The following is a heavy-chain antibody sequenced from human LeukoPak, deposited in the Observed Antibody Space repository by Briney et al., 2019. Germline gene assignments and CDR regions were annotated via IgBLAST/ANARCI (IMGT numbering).Heavy chain of an antibody. CDR1: GYTLTSYG. CDR2: ISAYNGNT. V-gene: IGHV1-18*01. J-gene: IGHJ5*02. D-gene: IGHD6-6*01. CDR3: AREAEYSSSSWFDP. Sequence: ASVKVSCTASGYTLTSYGISWVRQAPGQGLEWMGWISAYNGNTNYAQKLQGRVTMTTDTSTSTAYMELRSLRSDDTAVYYCAREAEYSSSSWFDPWGQGTLVTVSS.